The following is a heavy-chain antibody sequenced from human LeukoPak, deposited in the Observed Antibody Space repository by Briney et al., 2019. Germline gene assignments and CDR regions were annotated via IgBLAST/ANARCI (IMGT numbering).Heavy chain of an antibody. CDR3: ARDLSGWLPEDY. CDR2: IKQDGSEK. CDR1: GFTSSSYW. Sequence: GGSLRLSCAASGFTSSSYWMSWVRQAPRKGLEWVANIKQDGSEKYYVDSVKGRFTISRDNAKNSLYLQMNSLRAEDTAVYYCARDLSGWLPEDYWGQGTLVTVSS. D-gene: IGHD6-19*01. J-gene: IGHJ4*02. V-gene: IGHV3-7*01.